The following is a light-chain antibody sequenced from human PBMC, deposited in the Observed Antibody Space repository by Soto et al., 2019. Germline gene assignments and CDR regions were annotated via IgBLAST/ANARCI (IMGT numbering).Light chain of an antibody. CDR3: QQYNSDWWT. CDR2: KAA. J-gene: IGKJ1*01. Sequence: DIQMTQSPSTLSASVGDRVTITCRASQSISSWLAWYQQKPGKAPKLLIYKAASLESGVPSRVSGSGSGAEFTLTISSLQPDDFATYYCQQYNSDWWTFGQGTKVEIK. V-gene: IGKV1-5*03. CDR1: QSISSW.